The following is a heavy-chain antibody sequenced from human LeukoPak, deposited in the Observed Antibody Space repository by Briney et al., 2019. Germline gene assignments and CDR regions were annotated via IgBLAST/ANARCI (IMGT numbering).Heavy chain of an antibody. V-gene: IGHV3-48*01. D-gene: IGHD3-22*01. CDR1: GFTFSSYS. Sequence: QPGGSLRLSCAASGFTFSSYSMIWVRQAPGKGLEWVSYIGSSSSTIYYADSVKGRFTISRDNAKNSLYLQMNSLRAEDTAVYYCATRGLWDYYDSSYGMDVWGQGTTVTVSS. J-gene: IGHJ6*02. CDR2: IGSSSSTI. CDR3: ATRGLWDYYDSSYGMDV.